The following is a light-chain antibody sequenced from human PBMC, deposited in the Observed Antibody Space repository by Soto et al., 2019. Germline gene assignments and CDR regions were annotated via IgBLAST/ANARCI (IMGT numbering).Light chain of an antibody. J-gene: IGKJ5*01. CDR2: DVS. CDR3: QQRNYWQVT. CDR1: QSVSSY. V-gene: IGKV3-11*01. Sequence: EVVLTQSPVTLSLSPGERATLSCRASQSVSSYLAWYQQKPGKAPRLLIYDVSNRDTGIPARLSGSGSGTDFTLTISRLEPEDFEVYYCQQRNYWQVTFGQGTRLEIK.